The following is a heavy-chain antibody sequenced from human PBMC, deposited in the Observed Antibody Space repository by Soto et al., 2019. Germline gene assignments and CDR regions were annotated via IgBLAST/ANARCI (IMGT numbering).Heavy chain of an antibody. CDR3: VKDWTGTKCPCLDV. D-gene: IGHD2-8*02. CDR2: ISSARGTT. Sequence: EVRLLESGGGLIQPGGSLRLSCAASGFTFSNYAMTWVRQAPGKGLEWVSTISSARGTTSYYADSVKGRFTISRDNSKSTLFLQMNSLRAEDTADYYCVKDWTGTKCPCLDVWGQGTTVTVSS. V-gene: IGHV3-23*01. J-gene: IGHJ6*02. CDR1: GFTFSNYA.